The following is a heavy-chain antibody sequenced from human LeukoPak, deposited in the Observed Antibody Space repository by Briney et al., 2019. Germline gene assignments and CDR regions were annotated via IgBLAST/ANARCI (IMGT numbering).Heavy chain of an antibody. CDR3: AREGDRRWLQLMAPQLEAIDY. CDR2: INTNTGNP. Sequence: ASVKVSCKASGYTFTSYGISWVRQAPGQGLEWMGWINTNTGNPTYAQGFTGRFVFSLDTSVSTAYLQISSLKAEDTAVYYCAREGDRRWLQLMAPQLEAIDYWGQGTLVTVSS. J-gene: IGHJ4*02. V-gene: IGHV7-4-1*02. CDR1: GYTFTSYG. D-gene: IGHD5-24*01.